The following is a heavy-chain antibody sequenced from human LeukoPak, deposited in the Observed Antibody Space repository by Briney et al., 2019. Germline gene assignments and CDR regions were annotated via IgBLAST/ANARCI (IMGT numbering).Heavy chain of an antibody. Sequence: GSLTLSCTVSGCTFSSYYWTWVRQPPGKGLEWIGCIYSSGSTSYKPSLKSRLTISADTSKNQFSMNLSAVTAADTAVYNCVRGKAAAGAIWFDPWGQGTLVTVSS. CDR2: IYSSGST. J-gene: IGHJ5*02. CDR1: GCTFSSYY. D-gene: IGHD6-13*01. V-gene: IGHV4-59*01. CDR3: VRGKAAAGAIWFDP.